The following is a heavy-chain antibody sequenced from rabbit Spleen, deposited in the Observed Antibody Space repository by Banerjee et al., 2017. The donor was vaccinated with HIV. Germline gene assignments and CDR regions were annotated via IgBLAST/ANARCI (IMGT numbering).Heavy chain of an antibody. CDR2: IDVGSSGFT. D-gene: IGHD1-1*01. J-gene: IGHJ6*01. CDR3: ARSSSAYKWGMDL. CDR1: GVSFSGDSY. V-gene: IGHV1S40*01. Sequence: QSLEESGGDLVKPGASLTLTCIASGVSFSGDSYMCWVRQAPGKGLEWIVCIDVGSSGFTYFASWARGRFTISKTSSTTVTLQMTSLTAADTATYFCARSSSAYKWGMDLWGPGTLVTVS.